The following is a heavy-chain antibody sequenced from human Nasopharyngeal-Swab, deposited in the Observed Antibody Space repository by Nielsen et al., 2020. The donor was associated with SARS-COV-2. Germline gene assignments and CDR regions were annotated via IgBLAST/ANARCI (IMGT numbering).Heavy chain of an antibody. V-gene: IGHV2-70*01. D-gene: IGHD6-19*01. CDR2: IDWDDDK. Sequence: SGPTLVKPTQTLTLTCTFSGFSLSTSGMCVSWIRQPPGKALEWLALIDWDDDKYYSTSLKTRLTISKDTSKNQVVLTMTNMDPVDTATYYCARIKRAQWLDYYFDYWGQGTLVTVSS. J-gene: IGHJ4*02. CDR3: ARIKRAQWLDYYFDY. CDR1: GFSLSTSGMC.